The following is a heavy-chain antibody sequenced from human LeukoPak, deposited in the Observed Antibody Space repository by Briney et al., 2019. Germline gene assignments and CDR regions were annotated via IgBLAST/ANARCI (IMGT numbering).Heavy chain of an antibody. J-gene: IGHJ4*02. CDR2: MFYSGTT. Sequence: PSETLSLTCTVSGGSISSSGKYGAWIRQPPGKGLEWMGSMFYSGTTYYNPSLKSRVTISMDTSKNQFSLKLSSVTAADTAVYYCVFYCSGGRCDDWGQGTLVTVSS. D-gene: IGHD2-15*01. CDR1: GGSISSSGKY. V-gene: IGHV4-39*01. CDR3: VFYCSGGRCDD.